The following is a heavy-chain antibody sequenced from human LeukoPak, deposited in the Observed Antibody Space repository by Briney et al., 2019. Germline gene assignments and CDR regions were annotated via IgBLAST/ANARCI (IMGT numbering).Heavy chain of an antibody. CDR3: ARTQSTRPFWGPHYFDY. Sequence: PSETLSLTCTVSGGSISSSSYYWGWIRQPPGKGLEWIGSMYYSGSTYYNPSLKSRVTISVDTSKDQFSLKLSSVTAADTAVYYCARTQSTRPFWGPHYFDYWGQGTLVTVSS. CDR1: GGSISSSSYY. CDR2: MYYSGST. D-gene: IGHD7-27*01. J-gene: IGHJ4*02. V-gene: IGHV4-39*07.